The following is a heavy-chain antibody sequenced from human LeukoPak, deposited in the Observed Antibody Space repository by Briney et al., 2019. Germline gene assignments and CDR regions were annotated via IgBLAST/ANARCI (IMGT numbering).Heavy chain of an antibody. CDR2: INHSGST. D-gene: IGHD5-12*01. Sequence: SETLSLTCAVYGGSFSGYYWSWIRQPPGKGLEWIGEINHSGSTNYNPSLKSRVTISVDTSKNQFSLKLSSVTAADTAVYYCARGGYDYWYYFDYWGQGTLVTVSS. J-gene: IGHJ4*02. CDR3: ARGGYDYWYYFDY. V-gene: IGHV4-34*01. CDR1: GGSFSGYY.